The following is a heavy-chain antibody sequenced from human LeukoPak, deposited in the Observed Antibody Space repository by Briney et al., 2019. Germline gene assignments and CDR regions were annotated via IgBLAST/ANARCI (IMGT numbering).Heavy chain of an antibody. CDR2: IWYDGSNK. Sequence: GGSLRLSCAASGFTFSSYGMHWVRQAPGKGLEWVAVIWYDGSNKYYADSVKGRFTISRDNSKNTLYLQMNGLRAEDTAVYYCARARNPGGTNYYGSGSYLRGNWFDPWGQGTLVTVSS. J-gene: IGHJ5*02. D-gene: IGHD3-10*01. CDR3: ARARNPGGTNYYGSGSYLRGNWFDP. CDR1: GFTFSSYG. V-gene: IGHV3-33*01.